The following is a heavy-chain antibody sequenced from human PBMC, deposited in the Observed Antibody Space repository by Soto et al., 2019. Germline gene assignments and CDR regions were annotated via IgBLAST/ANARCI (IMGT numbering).Heavy chain of an antibody. Sequence: QVQLQESGPGLVKPSETLSLTCTVSGGSISSYYWSWIRQPPGRGLEWIGYVYDSGRTDYNPSLKSRVTISVDTSRNQLSRKLTSVTAADTAVYYCARGPYYYESSGYYYVFDYWGQGTLVTVSS. CDR2: VYDSGRT. V-gene: IGHV4-59*01. CDR1: GGSISSYY. J-gene: IGHJ4*02. D-gene: IGHD3-22*01. CDR3: ARGPYYYESSGYYYVFDY.